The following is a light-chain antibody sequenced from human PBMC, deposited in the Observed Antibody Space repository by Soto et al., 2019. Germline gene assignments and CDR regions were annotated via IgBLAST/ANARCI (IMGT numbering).Light chain of an antibody. J-gene: IGKJ2*01. Sequence: DIQMTQSPSTLSASVGDRLTITCRASQSISSWLAWYQQKPGKPPKLLIYDASSLESGVPSRFSGSGSGTEFTLTISSLQPDDFATYYCQQYNSYSRTFGQGTKLEIK. CDR3: QQYNSYSRT. V-gene: IGKV1-5*01. CDR2: DAS. CDR1: QSISSW.